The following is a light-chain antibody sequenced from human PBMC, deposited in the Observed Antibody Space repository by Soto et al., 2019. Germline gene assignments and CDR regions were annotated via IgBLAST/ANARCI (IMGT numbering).Light chain of an antibody. V-gene: IGKV1-5*01. J-gene: IGKJ5*01. CDR2: DAS. Sequence: DIQLTQSPSTLSASVGDRVSITCRASQSISTWLAWYQQKPGKAPKLLIFDASSLESRVSSRFSGSGSGTDFTLTISSLQPEDCAIYFCQQANSFPITFGQGTRLEIK. CDR1: QSISTW. CDR3: QQANSFPIT.